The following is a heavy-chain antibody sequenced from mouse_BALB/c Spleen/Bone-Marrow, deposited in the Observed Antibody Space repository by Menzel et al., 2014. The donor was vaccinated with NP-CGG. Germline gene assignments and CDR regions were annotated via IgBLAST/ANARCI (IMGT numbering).Heavy chain of an antibody. CDR2: IWAGGST. CDR1: GFSLTSYG. J-gene: IGHJ4*01. D-gene: IGHD1-1*01. V-gene: IGHV2-9*02. Sequence: VKVVESGPGLVSPSQLLSIPCTVSGFSLTSYGLHWVRQPPGKGLEWLGVIWAGGSTNYNSALMSRLSISKDNSKSQVFLKMNSLQTDDTAMYYCARGLLRYFAMDYWGQGTSVTVSS. CDR3: ARGLLRYFAMDY.